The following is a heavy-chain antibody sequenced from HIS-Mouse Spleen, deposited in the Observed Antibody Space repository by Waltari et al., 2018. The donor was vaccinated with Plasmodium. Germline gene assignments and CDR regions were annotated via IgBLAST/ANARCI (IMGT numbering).Heavy chain of an antibody. V-gene: IGHV3-53*01. CDR1: GFTVSSNS. J-gene: IGHJ3*02. CDR3: ARGMKSSSSAFDI. CDR2: IYSGGST. Sequence: EVQLVESGGGLIQPGGYLRLLCAASGFTVSSNSISWVRQAAGKGLEWVSVIYSGGSTYYADSVKGRFTISRDNSKNTLYLQMNSLRAEDTAVYYCARGMKSSSSAFDIWGQGTMVTVSS. D-gene: IGHD6-6*01.